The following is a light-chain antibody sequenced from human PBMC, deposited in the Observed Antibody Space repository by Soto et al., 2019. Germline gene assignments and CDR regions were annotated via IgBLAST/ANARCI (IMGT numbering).Light chain of an antibody. CDR2: RNN. Sequence: SVLTQPPSASGTPGQRVTLSCSGSSSNIGSNYVYWYQQLPGTAPKLLIYRNNQRPSGVPDRFSGSKSGTSASLAISGLRSEDEADYYCAAWDDSLSAYVFGTGTKLTVL. CDR1: SSNIGSNY. CDR3: AAWDDSLSAYV. J-gene: IGLJ1*01. V-gene: IGLV1-47*01.